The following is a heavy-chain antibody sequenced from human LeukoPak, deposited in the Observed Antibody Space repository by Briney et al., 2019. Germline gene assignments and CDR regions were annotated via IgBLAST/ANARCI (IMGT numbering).Heavy chain of an antibody. CDR2: IHHYSGNT. CDR1: GYTFTGYH. D-gene: IGHD6-13*01. Sequence: ASVKVSCKASGYTFTGYHIHWVRQAPGQGLEWVGRIHHYSGNTYFAQKFQGRVTMTRDTSITTAYMDLSSLTPDDTAVYFCARDQGSLTRSWYTGYWGQGTQVTVSS. V-gene: IGHV1-2*06. J-gene: IGHJ4*02. CDR3: ARDQGSLTRSWYTGY.